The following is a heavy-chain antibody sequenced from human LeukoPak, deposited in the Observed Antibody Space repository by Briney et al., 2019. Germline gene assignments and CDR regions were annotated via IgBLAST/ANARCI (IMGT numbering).Heavy chain of an antibody. CDR3: ARHADVVVVPAAIRPLSRSGVQSDY. V-gene: IGHV4-39*01. Sequence: PSETLSLTCTVAGGSITNNNFYWGWIRQPPGKGLEWIGSIYYSGSTYYNPSLKSRVTISVDTSKNQFSLKLSSVTAADTAVYYCARHADVVVVPAAIRPLSRSGVQSDYWGQGTLVTVSS. J-gene: IGHJ4*02. CDR1: GGSITNNNFY. CDR2: IYYSGST. D-gene: IGHD2-2*02.